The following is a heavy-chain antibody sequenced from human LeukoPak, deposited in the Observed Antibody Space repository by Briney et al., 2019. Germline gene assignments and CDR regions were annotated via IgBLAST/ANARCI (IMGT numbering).Heavy chain of an antibody. CDR1: GFTFSSYG. D-gene: IGHD6-13*01. Sequence: GGSLRLSCAASGFTFSSYGMHWVRQAPGKGLEGVAVIWYDGSNKYYADSVKGRFTISRDNSKNTLYLQMNSLRAEDTAVYYCAREGGQDSSSWYGFDYGMDVWGQGTTVTVSS. V-gene: IGHV3-33*01. J-gene: IGHJ6*02. CDR2: IWYDGSNK. CDR3: AREGGQDSSSWYGFDYGMDV.